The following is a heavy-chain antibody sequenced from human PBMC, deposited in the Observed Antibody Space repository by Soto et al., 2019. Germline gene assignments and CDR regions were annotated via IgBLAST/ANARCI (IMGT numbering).Heavy chain of an antibody. V-gene: IGHV1-18*01. CDR2: ISAYNGNT. CDR3: ARVTGVSYDYIWGSYRPLNDFDY. Sequence: VSVKVSCKASGYTFTSYGISWVRQAPGQGPEWMGWISAYNGNTNYAQKLQGRVTMTTDTSTSTAYMELRSLRSDDTAVYYCARVTGVSYDYIWGSYRPLNDFDYWGQGTLVTVSS. D-gene: IGHD3-16*02. CDR1: GYTFTSYG. J-gene: IGHJ4*02.